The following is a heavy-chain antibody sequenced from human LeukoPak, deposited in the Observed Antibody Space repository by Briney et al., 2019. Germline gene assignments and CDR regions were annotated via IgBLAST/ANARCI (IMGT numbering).Heavy chain of an antibody. Sequence: GASVKVSCKASGYTFTSYDINWVRQATGHGLEWMGWMNPNTGNTGYAQKFQGRVTMTRNTSLSTAYMELSSLRSEDTAVYYCARDLKMGYRSGRHSWGTGSSNDYWGQGTLVTVSS. V-gene: IGHV1-8*01. J-gene: IGHJ4*02. CDR2: MNPNTGNT. CDR3: ARDLKMGYRSGRHSWGTGSSNDY. D-gene: IGHD6-19*01. CDR1: GYTFTSYD.